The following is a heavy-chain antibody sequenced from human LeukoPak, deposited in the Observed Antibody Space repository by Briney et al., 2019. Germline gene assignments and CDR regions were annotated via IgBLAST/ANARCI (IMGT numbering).Heavy chain of an antibody. CDR2: ISSDGSST. D-gene: IGHD6-6*01. Sequence: GGSLRLSCAASGFTFRNHWMHWVRQTPGKGLVWVSRISSDGSSTTYADSVKGRFTISRDNAKTTLYLQMNNLRAEDTAMYYCARDQRVTGRPDIDYWGQGTLVIFSS. CDR1: GFTFRNHW. CDR3: ARDQRVTGRPDIDY. J-gene: IGHJ4*02. V-gene: IGHV3-74*03.